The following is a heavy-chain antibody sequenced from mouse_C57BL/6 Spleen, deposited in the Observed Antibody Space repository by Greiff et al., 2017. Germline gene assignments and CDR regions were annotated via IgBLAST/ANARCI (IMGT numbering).Heavy chain of an antibody. CDR1: GYTFTEYT. V-gene: IGHV1-62-2*01. Sequence: QVQLQQSGAELVKPGASVKLSCKASGYTFTEYTIHWVKQRPGQGLEWIGWFYPGGGSIKYNEKFKDKATLTADKSSSTGYMELSRLTSEYSAVYFCARHEGDCYCGYFDVWGTGTTVTVSS. CDR3: ARHEGDCYCGYFDV. J-gene: IGHJ1*03. CDR2: FYPGGGSI. D-gene: IGHD2-3*01.